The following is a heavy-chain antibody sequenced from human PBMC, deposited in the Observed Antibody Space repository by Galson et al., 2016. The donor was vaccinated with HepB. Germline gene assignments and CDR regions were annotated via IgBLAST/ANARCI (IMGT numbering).Heavy chain of an antibody. V-gene: IGHV4-31*03. CDR2: IYYSGST. D-gene: IGHD6-13*01. CDR3: ASWGYSSSRYSDY. Sequence: TLSLTCTVSGGSISSGGYYWSWIRQRPGKGLEWIGYIYYSGSTYYNPSLRGRVTISADTSKNQFSLKLSSVTAADTAVYYCASWGYSSSRYSDYWGQGTLVTVSS. J-gene: IGHJ4*02. CDR1: GGSISSGGYY.